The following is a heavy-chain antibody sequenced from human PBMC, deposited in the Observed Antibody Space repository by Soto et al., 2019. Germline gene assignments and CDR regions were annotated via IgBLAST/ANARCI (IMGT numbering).Heavy chain of an antibody. D-gene: IGHD1-26*01. CDR2: IYYSGST. Sequence: SETLSLTCTVSGGSISSGGYYWSWIRQHPEKGLEWTGYIYYSGSTYYNPSLKSRVTISVDTSKNQFSLKLSSVAAADTAVYYCARVRGGGPFDDWGQGTLVTVSS. CDR1: GGSISSGGYY. V-gene: IGHV4-31*03. J-gene: IGHJ4*02. CDR3: ARVRGGGPFDD.